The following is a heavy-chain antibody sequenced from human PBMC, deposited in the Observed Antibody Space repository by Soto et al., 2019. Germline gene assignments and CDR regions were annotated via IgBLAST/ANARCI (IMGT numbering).Heavy chain of an antibody. CDR1: GFTFSSIW. J-gene: IGHJ4*02. V-gene: IGHV3-7*05. CDR3: ARGPF. Sequence: ETQLVESGRGLVQPGGSLRLSCAASGFTFSSIWMSWVRQAPGEGPEWVASIKGDESEKYYADSVKGRFAISRDNAKNSLYLQMNSLRADDTAVYYCARGPFWGQGALVTVSS. CDR2: IKGDESEK.